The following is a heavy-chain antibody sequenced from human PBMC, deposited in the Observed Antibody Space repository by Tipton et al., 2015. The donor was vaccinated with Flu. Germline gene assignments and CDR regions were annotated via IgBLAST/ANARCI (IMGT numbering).Heavy chain of an antibody. D-gene: IGHD5-12*01. CDR3: ARGSGYANTYFDS. V-gene: IGHV4-59*12. CDR2: VYYTGST. CDR1: GGSISTNY. J-gene: IGHJ4*02. Sequence: TLSLTCSVSGGSISTNYWSWIRQPPGKGLEWIGYVYYTGSTNYNPSLNSRVTISVDRSKNQFSLKLSSVTAADTAVYYCARGSGYANTYFDSWGQGTLVTVSS.